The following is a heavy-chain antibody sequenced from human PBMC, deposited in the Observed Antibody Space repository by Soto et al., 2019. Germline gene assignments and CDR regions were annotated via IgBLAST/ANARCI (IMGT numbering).Heavy chain of an antibody. CDR3: ARGTNDDYLSGRNWFDP. V-gene: IGHV4-31*03. J-gene: IGHJ5*02. D-gene: IGHD3-3*01. CDR1: GDSITRGAYF. CDR2: IHYSGDT. Sequence: QVQLQESGPGLVKPSQTLSLTCSVSGDSITRGAYFWSWIRQHPGKGLEWIGYIHYSGDTHYKPSLKSRVVMSVDTSKNHLSLNLRSLTAADTAIYYCARGTNDDYLSGRNWFDPWGQGTLVTVSS.